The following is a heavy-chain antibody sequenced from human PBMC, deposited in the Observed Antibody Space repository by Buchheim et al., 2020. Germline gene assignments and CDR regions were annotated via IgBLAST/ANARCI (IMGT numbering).Heavy chain of an antibody. D-gene: IGHD1-1*01. CDR2: INDSGST. V-gene: IGHV4-59*01. CDR3: ARGTDDWISYFDY. Sequence: QVQLQESGPGLVKPSETLSLTCTVSGGSISSYYWSWIRQPPGKGLEWIGYINDSGSTNYNPSLKSRVTISVDTSTNQFSFKLSSVTAADTAVYYCARGTDDWISYFDYWGQGTL. CDR1: GGSISSYY. J-gene: IGHJ4*02.